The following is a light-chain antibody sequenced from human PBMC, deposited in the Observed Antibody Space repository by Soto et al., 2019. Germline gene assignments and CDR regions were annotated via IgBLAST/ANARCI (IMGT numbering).Light chain of an antibody. CDR2: DAS. CDR3: QQRNNWPPTWT. J-gene: IGKJ1*01. Sequence: EIVFTQSPATLSLSPGERATLSCRASQSVSSYLAWYQQKPGHAPTLLLYDASKRATGIPARFSGSGSGTDFTLTISSLEPEDFAVYYCQQRNNWPPTWTFGQGTRVEIK. V-gene: IGKV3-11*01. CDR1: QSVSSY.